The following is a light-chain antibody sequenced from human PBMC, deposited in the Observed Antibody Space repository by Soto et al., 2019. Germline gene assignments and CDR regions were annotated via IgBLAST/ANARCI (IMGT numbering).Light chain of an antibody. V-gene: IGKV3-11*01. CDR3: QHRSNWPA. J-gene: IGKJ4*01. CDR1: QSVSRN. CDR2: DAS. Sequence: EIVLTQSPATMSLSPGERATLSCRTSQSVSRNLAWYQQEPGQAPRLLIYDASQRATGIAARFSGSGSGTDFTLTISSLEPEDFALYYCQHRSNWPAFGGGTKVEIK.